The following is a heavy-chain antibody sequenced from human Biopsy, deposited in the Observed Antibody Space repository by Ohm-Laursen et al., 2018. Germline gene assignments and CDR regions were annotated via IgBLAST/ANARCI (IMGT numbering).Heavy chain of an antibody. Sequence: GTLSLTCSVSGGSVTKYYWSWIRQPPGKGLGWIGHIYYSVMTNYNPSLQSRVSISVDTSRNQVSLTLSSVTAADTAVYYCARDSGILNYGNFKYYHYYGMDVWGQGTKVTVSS. CDR3: ARDSGILNYGNFKYYHYYGMDV. V-gene: IGHV4-59*02. CDR2: IYYSVMT. CDR1: GGSVTKYY. J-gene: IGHJ6*02. D-gene: IGHD4-11*01.